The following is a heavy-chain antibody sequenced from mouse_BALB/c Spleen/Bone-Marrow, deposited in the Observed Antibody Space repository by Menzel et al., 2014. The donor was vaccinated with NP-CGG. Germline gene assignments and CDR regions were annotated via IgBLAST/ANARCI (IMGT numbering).Heavy chain of an antibody. Sequence: VQLVESGAELARPGASVKMSCRASGYTFTTYTMHWVQQRPGQGLEWIGYINPSSGYTYYNQKFKDKATLTADKSSSTAFLQQSSLTSEDSAVFYCARIYGNCDAMDYWGQGTSVTVSS. CDR1: GYTFTTYT. J-gene: IGHJ4*01. CDR3: ARIYGNCDAMDY. CDR2: INPSSGYT. V-gene: IGHV1-4*01. D-gene: IGHD2-1*01.